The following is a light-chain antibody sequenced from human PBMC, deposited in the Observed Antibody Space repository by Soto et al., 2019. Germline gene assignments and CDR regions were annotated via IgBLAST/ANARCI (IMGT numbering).Light chain of an antibody. V-gene: IGLV2-8*01. CDR2: EVV. J-gene: IGLJ1*01. Sequence: QSVLTQPPSASGSPGQSVTISCTGTKNDIGVYDFVSWYQHHPGKAPRLIIYEVVQRPSGVPDRFSGSKSGNTASLTVSGLQAADDDDYFCKSYAGSNTYVFGSGTKLTVL. CDR3: KSYAGSNTYV. CDR1: KNDIGVYDF.